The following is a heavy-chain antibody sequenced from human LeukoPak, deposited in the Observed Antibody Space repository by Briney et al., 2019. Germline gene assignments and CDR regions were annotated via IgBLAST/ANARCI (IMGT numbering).Heavy chain of an antibody. CDR1: GGSISSGDYY. CDR3: AREALYCSSTSCRAFDP. Sequence: SQTLSLTCTVSGGSISSGDYYWSWIRQPPGKGLEWIGYICYSGSTYYNPSLKSRVTISVDTSKNQFSLKLSSVTAADTAVYYCAREALYCSSTSCRAFDPWGQGTLVTVSS. CDR2: ICYSGST. D-gene: IGHD2-2*01. J-gene: IGHJ5*02. V-gene: IGHV4-30-4*01.